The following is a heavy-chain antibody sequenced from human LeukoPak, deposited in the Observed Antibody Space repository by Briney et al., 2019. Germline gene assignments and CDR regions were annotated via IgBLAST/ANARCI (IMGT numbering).Heavy chain of an antibody. J-gene: IGHJ4*02. CDR2: IYSSGST. CDR3: ARHVVGTSWHIDY. Sequence: SETLSLTCTVSGYSISSGYYWNWIRQPAGKGLEWIGRIYSSGSTNYNSSLKSRVTISVDTSKNQFSLKLSSVTAADTAVYYCARHVVGTSWHIDYWGQGTLVTVSS. V-gene: IGHV4-38-2*02. D-gene: IGHD2-2*01. CDR1: GYSISSGYY.